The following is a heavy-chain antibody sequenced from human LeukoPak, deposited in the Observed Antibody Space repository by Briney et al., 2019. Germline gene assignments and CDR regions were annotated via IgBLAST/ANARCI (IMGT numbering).Heavy chain of an antibody. CDR1: GGSISSGGYY. CDR3: ARSSWWELEYYFDY. V-gene: IGHV4-31*03. CDR2: IYYSGST. Sequence: PSETLSLTCTVSGGSISSGGYYWSWIRQHPGKGLEWIGYIYYSGSTYYNPSLKSRVTISVDTSKNQFSLKLSSVTAADTAVYYCARSSWWELEYYFDYWGQGTLVTVSS. D-gene: IGHD1-26*01. J-gene: IGHJ4*02.